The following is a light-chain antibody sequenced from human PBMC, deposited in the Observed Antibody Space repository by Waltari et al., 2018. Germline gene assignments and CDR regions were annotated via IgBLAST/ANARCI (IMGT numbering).Light chain of an antibody. CDR2: LNSDGSH. CDR3: QTWGTGIGV. V-gene: IGLV4-69*01. J-gene: IGLJ2*01. Sequence: QLVLTQSPSASASLGASVKLTCTLSSGHSSYALPWHHQQPGKGPRYLMKLNSDGSHSKGDGIPDRFSGSSSGAERYLTISSLQSEDEADYYCQTWGTGIGVFGGGTKLTVL. CDR1: SGHSSYA.